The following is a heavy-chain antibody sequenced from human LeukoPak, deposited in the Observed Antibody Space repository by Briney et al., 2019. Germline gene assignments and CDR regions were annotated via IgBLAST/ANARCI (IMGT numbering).Heavy chain of an antibody. Sequence: KPSETLSLTCAVYGGSFSGYYWSWIRQPPGKGLEWIGEINHSGSTNYNPSLKSRVTISVEQSKNQFSLKLGAVTAADTAVYYCARGPRGIYHYWGQGALVTVSS. CDR2: INHSGST. J-gene: IGHJ4*02. D-gene: IGHD6-13*01. CDR3: ARGPRGIYHY. V-gene: IGHV4-34*01. CDR1: GGSFSGYY.